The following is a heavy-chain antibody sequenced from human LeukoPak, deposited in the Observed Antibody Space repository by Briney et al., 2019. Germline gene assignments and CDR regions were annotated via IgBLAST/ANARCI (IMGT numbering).Heavy chain of an antibody. CDR1: GSSIDSDY. Sequence: SETLSLTCTVSGSSIDSDYWTWIRQSPGKGLEWVGYVYYSGSATYNPSLKSRVTISVETSKNQFSLSLNSVTAADTAVYYCARLSYTSGWYEVDYWGQGTLVTVSS. V-gene: IGHV4-59*08. CDR2: VYYSGSA. J-gene: IGHJ4*02. D-gene: IGHD6-19*01. CDR3: ARLSYTSGWYEVDY.